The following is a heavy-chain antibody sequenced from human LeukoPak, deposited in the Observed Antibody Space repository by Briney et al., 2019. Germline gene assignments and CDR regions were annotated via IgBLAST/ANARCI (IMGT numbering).Heavy chain of an antibody. CDR1: GFTVRSEW. Sequence: GGCLRLSCAASGFTVRSEWMSWVRQTPGKGLEWVATIKHDLSETHDADSVKGRFTVSRDNPKNSLFLQLNSLRVEDMVIYFCAKWNFFGDYFSFDPRGQGTLVTVSS. CDR2: IKHDLSET. CDR3: AKWNFFGDYFSFDP. D-gene: IGHD3-3*01. J-gene: IGHJ5*02. V-gene: IGHV3-7*02.